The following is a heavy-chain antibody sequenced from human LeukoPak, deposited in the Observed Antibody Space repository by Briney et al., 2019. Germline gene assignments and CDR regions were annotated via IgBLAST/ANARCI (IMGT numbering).Heavy chain of an antibody. D-gene: IGHD5-12*01. J-gene: IGHJ4*02. CDR1: DGSCSSGDYY. Sequence: SQTLCRTCSISDGSCSSGDYYWSWNHQHPGKGLEWIGYIHYSGSTYYNPSIKSRVSISVSTSKNRFSLQLSSVTAADTAVYYCARVIGYDQLDYWGQGTLVTVSS. CDR2: IHYSGST. V-gene: IGHV4-31*03. CDR3: ARVIGYDQLDY.